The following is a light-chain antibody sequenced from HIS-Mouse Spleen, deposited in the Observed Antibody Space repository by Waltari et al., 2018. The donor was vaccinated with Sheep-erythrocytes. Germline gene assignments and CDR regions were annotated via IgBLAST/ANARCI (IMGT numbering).Light chain of an antibody. J-gene: IGLJ3*02. CDR3: YAAADNNLV. V-gene: IGLV3-27*01. Sequence: SYELTQPSSVSVSPGQTARITCSGDVLAKKYARWFQQKPGQAPVLVSYKDSERPSGIPERVSGSSSGTTVTLTISAAQVEDEADYYGYAAADNNLVFGGGTKLPVL. CDR1: VLAKKY. CDR2: KDS.